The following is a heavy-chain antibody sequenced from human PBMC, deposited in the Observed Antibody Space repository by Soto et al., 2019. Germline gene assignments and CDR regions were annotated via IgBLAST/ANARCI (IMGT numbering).Heavy chain of an antibody. CDR3: AHCSGGSWSYFDD. J-gene: IGHJ4*02. CDR1: GFAFSSYA. V-gene: IGHV3-30-3*01. Sequence: GGSLRLSCAASGFAFSSYAMHWVRQAPGKGLEWVAVISYDGSNKYYADSVKGRFTISRDNSKNTLYLQMNSLRAEDTAVYYCAHCSGGSWSYFDDWGQGTLVTVSS. CDR2: ISYDGSNK. D-gene: IGHD2-15*01.